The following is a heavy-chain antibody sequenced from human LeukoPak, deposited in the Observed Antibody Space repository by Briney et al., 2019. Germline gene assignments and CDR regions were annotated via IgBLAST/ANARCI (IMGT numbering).Heavy chain of an antibody. J-gene: IGHJ4*02. V-gene: IGHV3-66*01. Sequence: PGGSLRLSCAASGFTVSTNYMSWVRQAPGKGLERVSVIYSGDTTFYADSVRGKFTISRDNSKNTLYLQMNSLRAEDTAVYYCASILRSSSGYYFDYWGQGTLVTVSS. CDR2: IYSGDTT. D-gene: IGHD3-10*01. CDR1: GFTVSTNY. CDR3: ASILRSSSGYYFDY.